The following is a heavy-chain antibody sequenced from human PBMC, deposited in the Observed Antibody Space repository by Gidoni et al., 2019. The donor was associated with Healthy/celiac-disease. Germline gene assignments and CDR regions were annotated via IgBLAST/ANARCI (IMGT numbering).Heavy chain of an antibody. D-gene: IGHD4-17*01. V-gene: IGHV3-48*04. CDR1: GFTFSSYS. J-gene: IGHJ1*01. CDR2: ISSSSSTI. Sequence: EVQLVESGGGLVQPGGSLRLSCAASGFTFSSYSMNWVRQAPGKGLEWVSYISSSSSTIYYADSVKGRFTISRDNAKNSLYLQMNSLRAEDTAVYYCARDRWNGDYAPYFQHWGQGTLVTVSS. CDR3: ARDRWNGDYAPYFQH.